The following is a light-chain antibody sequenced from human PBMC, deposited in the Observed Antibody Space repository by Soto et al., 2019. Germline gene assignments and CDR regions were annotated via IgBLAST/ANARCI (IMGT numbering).Light chain of an antibody. V-gene: IGKV3D-7*01. CDR3: QQYNSYS. Sequence: QSPGTLGLSPGETATRSCRASQTGDSRYLAWYQQKRGQAPPLLIYAASTRATGISARFSGGGSGTEFTLTISSLQPDDFATYYCQQYNSYSFGQGTKVDI. CDR1: QTGDSRY. CDR2: AAS. J-gene: IGKJ1*01.